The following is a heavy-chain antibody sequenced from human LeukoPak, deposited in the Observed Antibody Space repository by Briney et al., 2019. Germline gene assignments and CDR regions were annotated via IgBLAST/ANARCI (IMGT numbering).Heavy chain of an antibody. V-gene: IGHV4-4*07. Sequence: PSETLSFTCTVSGGSISSYYWSWIRQPAGNGLEWIGRIYTSGSTNYNPSLKRRVTMSEDTSKNQFSLKLSSVTAADTAVYYCAREIRYSSWDNWGQGTLVTVSS. J-gene: IGHJ4*02. D-gene: IGHD6-13*01. CDR3: AREIRYSSWDN. CDR1: GGSISSYY. CDR2: IYTSGST.